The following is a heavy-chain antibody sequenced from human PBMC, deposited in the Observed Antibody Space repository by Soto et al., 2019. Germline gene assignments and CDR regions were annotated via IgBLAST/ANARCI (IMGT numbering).Heavy chain of an antibody. Sequence: QVQLVESGGGVVQPGRSLRLFCAVSGFTLRNHGMHWVRQSPGKGLEWVAVVSFDGRDEYYANSVKGRFTVSRDNSRNTVYLQMNSLKDEDTAVYYCAKLCRSLGFGSMRYFDSSDSDWYLDLWGRGTLVTVSS. J-gene: IGHJ2*01. CDR1: GFTLRNHG. V-gene: IGHV3-30*18. CDR3: AKLCRSLGFGSMRYFDSSDSDWYLDL. CDR2: VSFDGRDE. D-gene: IGHD3-22*01.